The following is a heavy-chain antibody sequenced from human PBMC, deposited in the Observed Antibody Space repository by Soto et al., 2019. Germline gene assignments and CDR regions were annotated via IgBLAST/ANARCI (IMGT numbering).Heavy chain of an antibody. CDR2: IYYSGST. CDR3: ARLSGDYYGSDV. V-gene: IGHV4-39*07. Sequence: SETLSLTCTVSGDSIRSINNYWGWIRQPPGKGLEWIGNIYYSGSTNYSPSLKSRVTISVDTSKNQFSLKLSSVTAADSAVYYCARLSGDYYGSDVWGQGTTVTVSS. CDR1: GDSIRSINNY. J-gene: IGHJ6*02. D-gene: IGHD3-10*01.